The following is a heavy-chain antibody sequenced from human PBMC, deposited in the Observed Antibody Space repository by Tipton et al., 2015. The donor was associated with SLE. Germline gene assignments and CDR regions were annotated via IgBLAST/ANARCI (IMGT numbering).Heavy chain of an antibody. CDR2: IHHSGIT. J-gene: IGHJ4*02. Sequence: TLSLTCTVSGDSISSYYWNWIRQPPGKGLEWIGYIHHSGITTYNPSLQSRVTISRDPSKNQFSLKLTSVTAADTAVYYCARDQVGVGDLDFWGQGSLVTVSS. V-gene: IGHV4-59*01. D-gene: IGHD3-16*01. CDR3: ARDQVGVGDLDF. CDR1: GDSISSYY.